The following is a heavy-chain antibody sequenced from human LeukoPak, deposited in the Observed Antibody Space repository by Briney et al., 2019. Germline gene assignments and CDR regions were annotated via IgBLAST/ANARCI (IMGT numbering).Heavy chain of an antibody. CDR3: AKAYYYDSSGYPDAFDI. Sequence: GGSLRLSCAASGFTFDDYAMHWVRQAPGKGLEWVSGISWNSGSIGYADSVKGRFTISRDNAKNSLYLQMNSLRAEDMALYYCAKAYYYDSSGYPDAFDIWGQGTMVTVSS. CDR2: ISWNSGSI. D-gene: IGHD3-22*01. V-gene: IGHV3-9*03. J-gene: IGHJ3*02. CDR1: GFTFDDYA.